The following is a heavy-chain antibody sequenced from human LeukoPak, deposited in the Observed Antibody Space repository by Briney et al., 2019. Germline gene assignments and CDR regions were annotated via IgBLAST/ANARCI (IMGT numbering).Heavy chain of an antibody. Sequence: GGSLRLSCAASGFTFSSYSMNWVRQAPGKGLEWVSSISSSSSYIYYADSVKGRFTISRDNAKNSLYLQMNSLRAEDTAVYYCAIRRGDYLYYFDYWGQGTLVTVSS. V-gene: IGHV3-21*01. CDR1: GFTFSSYS. CDR2: ISSSSSYI. D-gene: IGHD3-10*01. J-gene: IGHJ4*02. CDR3: AIRRGDYLYYFDY.